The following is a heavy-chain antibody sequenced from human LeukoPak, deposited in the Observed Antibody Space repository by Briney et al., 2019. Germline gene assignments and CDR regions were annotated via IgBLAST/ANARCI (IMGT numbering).Heavy chain of an antibody. V-gene: IGHV3-23*01. Sequence: GGSLRLSCAASGFTFSSYWMHWVRQAPGKGLEWVSAISGSGGSTYYADSVKGRFTISRDNSKNTLYLQMNSLRAEDTAVYYCAKGLTGTTAYWGQGTLVTVSS. CDR2: ISGSGGST. J-gene: IGHJ4*02. CDR3: AKGLTGTTAY. D-gene: IGHD1-7*01. CDR1: GFTFSSYW.